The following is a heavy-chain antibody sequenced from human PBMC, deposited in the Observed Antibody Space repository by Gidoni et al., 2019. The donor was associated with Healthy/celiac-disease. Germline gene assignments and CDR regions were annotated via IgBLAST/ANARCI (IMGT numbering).Heavy chain of an antibody. D-gene: IGHD3-3*01. V-gene: IGHV3-15*01. Sequence: EVQLVESRGGLVMPGGSLRLSCAASGFTFSNAWMSWVRQAPGKGLEWVGSIKSKTDGGTTDYAAPVKGRFTISRDDSKNTLYLQMNSLKTEDTAVYYCTTDQGAYYDFWSGYSYYFDYWGQGTLVTVSS. CDR2: IKSKTDGGTT. CDR1: GFTFSNAW. CDR3: TTDQGAYYDFWSGYSYYFDY. J-gene: IGHJ4*02.